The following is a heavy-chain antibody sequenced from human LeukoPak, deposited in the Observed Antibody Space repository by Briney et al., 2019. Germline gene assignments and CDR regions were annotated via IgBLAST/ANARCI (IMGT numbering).Heavy chain of an antibody. Sequence: GGSLRLSCAASGFTFSDCYMSWIRQAPGKGLEWVSYISSSSSYTNYAGSVKGRFTISRDNAKNSLYLQMNSLRAEDTAVYYCARAAADGFSFDYWGQGTLVTVSS. D-gene: IGHD6-25*01. J-gene: IGHJ4*02. V-gene: IGHV3-11*03. CDR2: ISSSSSYT. CDR3: ARAAADGFSFDY. CDR1: GFTFSDCY.